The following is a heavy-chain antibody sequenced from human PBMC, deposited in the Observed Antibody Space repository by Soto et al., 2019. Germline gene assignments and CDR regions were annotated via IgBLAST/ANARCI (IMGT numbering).Heavy chain of an antibody. D-gene: IGHD6-19*01. CDR3: ARSSYNSGWSFDY. CDR2: ISSSGSHI. J-gene: IGHJ4*02. CDR1: GFTFTTYS. Sequence: EVQLVESGGGLVQPGGSLRLSCAASGFTFTTYSINWVRQAPGRGLEWVSYISSSGSHIDYADSVRGRFTVSRDNAKNSVYRQMNSLRDEDTAVYYCARSSYNSGWSFDYWGQGTLATVSS. V-gene: IGHV3-48*02.